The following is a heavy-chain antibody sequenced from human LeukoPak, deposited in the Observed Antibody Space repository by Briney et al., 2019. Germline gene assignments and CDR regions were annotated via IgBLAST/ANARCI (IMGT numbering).Heavy chain of an antibody. J-gene: IGHJ4*02. D-gene: IGHD4-11*01. Sequence: PGGSLRLSCAASGFTFNDYYMTWIRQAPGKGLRWVSYISSSGSTIYYADSVKGRFTISRDNAKNSLFLQMNSLRAEDTAVYYCARGPPYSNFPFDYWAREPWSPSP. CDR3: ARGPPYSNFPFDY. V-gene: IGHV3-11*01. CDR1: GFTFNDYY. CDR2: ISSSGSTI.